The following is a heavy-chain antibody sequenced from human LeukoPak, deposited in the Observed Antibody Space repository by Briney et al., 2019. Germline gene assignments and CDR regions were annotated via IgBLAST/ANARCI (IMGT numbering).Heavy chain of an antibody. D-gene: IGHD3-22*01. CDR2: ISSSSSYI. CDR3: ARPIDSSGYYPSG. J-gene: IGHJ4*02. CDR1: GFTFSSYS. V-gene: IGHV3-21*01. Sequence: GGSLRLSCAASGFTFSSYSMNWVRQAPGKGLEWVSSISSSSSYIYYADSVKGRFTISRDNAKNSLYLQMNSLRAEDTAVYYCARPIDSSGYYPSGWGQGTLVTVSS.